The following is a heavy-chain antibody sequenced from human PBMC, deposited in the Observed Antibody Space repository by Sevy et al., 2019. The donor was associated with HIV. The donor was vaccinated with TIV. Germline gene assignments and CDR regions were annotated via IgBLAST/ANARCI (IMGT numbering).Heavy chain of an antibody. CDR1: GFTFSSYA. J-gene: IGHJ4*02. CDR3: ARDLRVDLDY. CDR2: ISFDGRKT. Sequence: GGSLRLSCAASGFTFSSYAFHWVCQAPGKGLEWVAVISFDGRKTDYANSVKGRFTISKDNSKNTLHLRMSRLRGDDTAVYYCARDLRVDLDYWGQGTLVTVSS. V-gene: IGHV3-30*04.